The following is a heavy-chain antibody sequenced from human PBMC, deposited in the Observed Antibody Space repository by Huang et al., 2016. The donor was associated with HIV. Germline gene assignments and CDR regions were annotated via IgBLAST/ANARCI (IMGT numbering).Heavy chain of an antibody. CDR2: IGAHNGKT. Sequence: QVHLVQSGAEVKKPGASVRVSCKASGYTFNIYGISWVRQAPGQGLEWMGWIGAHNGKTKSAPRVQGRLTMTTDTSTKTVFMELRSLRSDDTACYYCAGGREYCSGGSCFQGRYFDYWGQGTLVTVSS. D-gene: IGHD2-15*01. J-gene: IGHJ4*02. CDR1: GYTFNIYG. V-gene: IGHV1-18*01. CDR3: AGGREYCSGGSCFQGRYFDY.